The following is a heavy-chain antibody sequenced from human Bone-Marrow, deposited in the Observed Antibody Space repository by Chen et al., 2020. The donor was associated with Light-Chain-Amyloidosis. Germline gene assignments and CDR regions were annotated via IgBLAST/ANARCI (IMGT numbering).Heavy chain of an antibody. V-gene: IGHV4-34*01. Sequence: QVQLQQWGAGLLKPSETLSLTCAVYGGSFSAYYWSWVRQPPGKGLEWIGEVTHTGSTSYNPPVESRVTMSLDISKNQFSLKLTSVTAADTAVYYCARGDFRQDYFDYWGQGTLVTVSS. CDR3: ARGDFRQDYFDY. J-gene: IGHJ4*02. CDR1: GGSFSAYY. CDR2: VTHTGST.